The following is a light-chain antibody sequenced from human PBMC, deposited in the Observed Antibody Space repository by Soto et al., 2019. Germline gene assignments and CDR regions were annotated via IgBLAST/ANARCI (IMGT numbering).Light chain of an antibody. V-gene: IGLV2-23*02. CDR3: CSYAVSSTIYV. J-gene: IGLJ1*01. Sequence: QSVLTQPASVSGSPGQSITISCTGTSSDVGSYNLVSWYQQHPGKAPKLMIYEVSKRPSGVSNRFSGSKSGNTASLTISGLQAEDEADYYCCSYAVSSTIYVFGSGTKVTVL. CDR1: SSDVGSYNL. CDR2: EVS.